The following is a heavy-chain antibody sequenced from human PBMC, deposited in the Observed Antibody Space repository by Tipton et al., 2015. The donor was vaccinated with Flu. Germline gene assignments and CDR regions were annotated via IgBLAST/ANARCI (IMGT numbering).Heavy chain of an antibody. CDR2: IWYDGSNK. CDR1: GFTFSSYG. J-gene: IGHJ4*02. V-gene: IGHV3-33*01. Sequence: SLRLSCAASGFTFSSYGMHWVRQAPGKGLEWVAVIWYDGSNKYYADSVKGRFTISRDNSKNTLYLQMNSLRAEDTAVYYCARDGNASKDILTGYLTPWYFDYWGQGTLVTVSS. D-gene: IGHD3-9*01. CDR3: ARDGNASKDILTGYLTPWYFDY.